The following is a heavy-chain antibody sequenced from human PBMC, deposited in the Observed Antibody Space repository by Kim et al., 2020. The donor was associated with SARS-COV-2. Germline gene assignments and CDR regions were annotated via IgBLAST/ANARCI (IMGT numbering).Heavy chain of an antibody. Sequence: SETLSLTCAVYGGSFSGYYWSWIRQPPGKGLEWIWEINHSGSTNYNPSLKSRVTISVDTAKNQFSLKLSSVTAADTAVYYCASIVATFEVAYYYGMDVWG. CDR3: ASIVATFEVAYYYGMDV. CDR1: GGSFSGYY. CDR2: INHSGST. V-gene: IGHV4-34*01. J-gene: IGHJ6*01. D-gene: IGHD5-12*01.